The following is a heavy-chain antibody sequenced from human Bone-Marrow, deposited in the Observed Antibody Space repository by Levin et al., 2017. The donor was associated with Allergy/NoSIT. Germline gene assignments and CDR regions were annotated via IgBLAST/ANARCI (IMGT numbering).Heavy chain of an antibody. CDR3: ARERNYMDV. V-gene: IGHV3-7*03. CDR2: MNQDGSAK. Sequence: ASVKVSCAASGFSFSSYWMSWVRQTPGKGLEWVAKMNQDGSAKYYVDSVKGRFTISRDNAKNSLYLQMNSLRAEDTAVYYCARERNYMDVWGKGTTVTVSS. J-gene: IGHJ6*03. CDR1: GFSFSSYW.